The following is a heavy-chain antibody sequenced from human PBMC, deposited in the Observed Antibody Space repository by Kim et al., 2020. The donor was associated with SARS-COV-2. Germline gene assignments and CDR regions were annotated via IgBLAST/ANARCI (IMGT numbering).Heavy chain of an antibody. V-gene: IGHV3-9*01. J-gene: IGHJ5*02. Sequence: DSVKGRLTISRDNAKNSLYLQMNSLRAEDTALYYCAKGRSGSYPYNWFDPWGQGTLVTVSS. CDR3: AKGRSGSYPYNWFDP. D-gene: IGHD3-10*01.